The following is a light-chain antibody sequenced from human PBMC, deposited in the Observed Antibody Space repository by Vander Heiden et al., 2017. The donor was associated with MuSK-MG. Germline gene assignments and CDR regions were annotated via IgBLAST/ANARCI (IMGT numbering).Light chain of an antibody. CDR3: QSYDSSLNGSL. CDR1: SSNIGAGLH. Sequence: QSVLTQPPSVSGVPGQRVTISCTGSSSNIGAGLHVHWFQQLPGTAPRLLIYGDSNRPSGVPDRFSASKSGTSASLAITGLQAEDEADYYCQSYDSSLNGSLFGGGTKLTVL. J-gene: IGLJ2*01. CDR2: GDS. V-gene: IGLV1-40*01.